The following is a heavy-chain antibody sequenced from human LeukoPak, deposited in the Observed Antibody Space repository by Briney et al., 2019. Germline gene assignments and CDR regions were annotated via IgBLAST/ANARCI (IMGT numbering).Heavy chain of an antibody. D-gene: IGHD1-20*01. CDR3: AISHGPSNWNDPTLDY. V-gene: IGHV1-24*01. J-gene: IGHJ4*02. Sequence: ASVKVSCKVFGYSLTELSMHWVRQAPGKGLEWMGGFDPEDGETIYAQKFQGRVTMTEDTSTDTAYMELSSLRSEDTAVYYCAISHGPSNWNDPTLDYWGQGTLVTVSS. CDR2: FDPEDGET. CDR1: GYSLTELS.